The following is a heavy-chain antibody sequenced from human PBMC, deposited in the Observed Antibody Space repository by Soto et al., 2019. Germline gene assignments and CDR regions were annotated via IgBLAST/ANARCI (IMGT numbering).Heavy chain of an antibody. CDR3: ASWLKGPDIGNYYYGMDV. V-gene: IGHV1-69*05. D-gene: IGHD2-15*01. CDR1: GGAFSDYA. Sequence: QVQLVQSGAEVKKPGSSVKVSCKASGGAFSDYAFSWVRQAPGQGLEWLGGIMPIFRAPDYAQKFQGRVTITPDEFTRTASMEMNSLRSEDTAVYYCASWLKGPDIGNYYYGMDVWGQGTTVTVS. CDR2: IMPIFRAP. J-gene: IGHJ6*02.